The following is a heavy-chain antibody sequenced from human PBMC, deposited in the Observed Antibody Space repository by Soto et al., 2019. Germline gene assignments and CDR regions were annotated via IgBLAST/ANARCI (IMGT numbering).Heavy chain of an antibody. J-gene: IGHJ6*03. CDR2: IYYSGST. Sequence: QLQLQESGPGLVKPSETLSLTCTVAGGSISSSTYYWGWIRQPPGKGLEWTGSIYYSGSTYYNPSLKSRVTISVDTSKNQFSLKLSSVTAADTAAYYCARHRRYGVYPYYYYYMDVWGKGTTVTVSS. CDR1: GGSISSSTYY. D-gene: IGHD4-17*01. CDR3: ARHRRYGVYPYYYYYMDV. V-gene: IGHV4-39*01.